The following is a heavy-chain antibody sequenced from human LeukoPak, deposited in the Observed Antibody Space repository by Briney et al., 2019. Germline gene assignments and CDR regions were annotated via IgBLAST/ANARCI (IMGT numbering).Heavy chain of an antibody. J-gene: IGHJ4*02. CDR1: GGSISSYY. Sequence: SETLSLTCTVSGGSISSYYWSWIRQPPGKGLEWIGYIYYSGSTNYNPSLKSRVTISVDTSKNQFSLKLSSVTAADTAVYYCARGGSSGWIRSPKNWGQGTLVTVSS. D-gene: IGHD6-19*01. CDR2: IYYSGST. CDR3: ARGGSSGWIRSPKN. V-gene: IGHV4-59*12.